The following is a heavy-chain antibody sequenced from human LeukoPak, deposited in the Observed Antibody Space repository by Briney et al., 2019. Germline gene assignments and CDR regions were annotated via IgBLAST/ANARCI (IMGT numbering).Heavy chain of an antibody. CDR1: GFTFSSYS. Sequence: PGGSLRLSCAASGFTFSSYSMNWVRQAPGKGLEWVSYISSSSSTIYYADSVKGRFTISRDNAKNSLYLQMNSLRAEDTALYYCAKGPWEASRGYFDYWGQGTLVTVSS. CDR3: AKGPWEASRGYFDY. CDR2: ISSSSSTI. V-gene: IGHV3-48*04. D-gene: IGHD1-26*01. J-gene: IGHJ4*02.